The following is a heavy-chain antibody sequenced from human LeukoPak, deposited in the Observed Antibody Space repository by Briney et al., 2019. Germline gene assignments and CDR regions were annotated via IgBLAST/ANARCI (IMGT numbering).Heavy chain of an antibody. CDR3: ARVMGGAAAVVTALSWDY. CDR1: GYTFNTYG. Sequence: ASVKVSCKASGYTFNTYGISWVRQAPGRGLEWMGWASTLNTDRNFAQKFQGRVTLTTDISTSTADMELRSLRSDDTAVYYCARVMGGAAAVVTALSWDYWGQGTLVTVSS. V-gene: IGHV1-18*01. D-gene: IGHD2-21*02. CDR2: ASTLNTDR. J-gene: IGHJ4*02.